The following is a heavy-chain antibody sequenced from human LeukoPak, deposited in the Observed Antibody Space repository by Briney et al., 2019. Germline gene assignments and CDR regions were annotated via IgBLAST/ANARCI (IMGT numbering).Heavy chain of an antibody. J-gene: IGHJ6*03. V-gene: IGHV4-59*12. CDR3: ARERNIAAADDSYYYYYYMDV. D-gene: IGHD6-13*01. CDR2: IYYSGST. CDR1: GGSISSYY. Sequence: PSETLSLTCTVSGGSISSYYWSWIRQPPGKGLEWIGYIYYSGSTNYNPSLKSRVTISVDTSKNQFSLKLSSVTAADTAVYYCARERNIAAADDSYYYYYYMDVWGKGTTVTISS.